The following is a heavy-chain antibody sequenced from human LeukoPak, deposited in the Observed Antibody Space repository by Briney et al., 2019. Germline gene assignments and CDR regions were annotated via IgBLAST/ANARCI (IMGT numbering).Heavy chain of an antibody. CDR2: INHSGST. J-gene: IGHJ4*02. Sequence: SEALSLTCAVYGGSFSGYYWSWIRQPPGKGREWIGEINHSGSTNYNPSLKSRVTISVDTSKNQFSLKLSSVTAADTAVYYCARVAGHYYDSSGYLYFDYWGQGTLVTVSS. D-gene: IGHD3-22*01. CDR3: ARVAGHYYDSSGYLYFDY. V-gene: IGHV4-34*01. CDR1: GGSFSGYY.